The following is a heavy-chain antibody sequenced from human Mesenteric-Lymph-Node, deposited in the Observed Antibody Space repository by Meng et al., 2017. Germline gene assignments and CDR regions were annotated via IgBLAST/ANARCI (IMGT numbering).Heavy chain of an antibody. D-gene: IGHD1-20*01. CDR1: GGSVSSGSYY. Sequence: VQLQGSGPGLVRPSETLSLTCTVSGGSVSSGSYYWSWIRQPPGKGLEWIGYIYYSGSTNYNPSLKSRVTISVDTSKNQFSLKLSSVTAADTAVYYCARVLDNWNRVDYWGQGTLVTVSS. V-gene: IGHV4-61*01. J-gene: IGHJ4*02. CDR2: IYYSGST. CDR3: ARVLDNWNRVDY.